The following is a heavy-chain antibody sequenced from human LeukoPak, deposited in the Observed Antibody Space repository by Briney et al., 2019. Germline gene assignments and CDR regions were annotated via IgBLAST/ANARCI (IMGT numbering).Heavy chain of an antibody. J-gene: IGHJ5*02. CDR3: TTMDGP. Sequence: GGSLRLSCTAAELTLSAYWMHWVRQAPGKGLEWVATMRQDGSEKYYVDFVKGRFTISRDIAKNSLFLQMGSLRVEATAIYYCTTMDGPWGQGTLVTVSP. CDR2: MRQDGSEK. V-gene: IGHV3-7*01. CDR1: ELTLSAYW. D-gene: IGHD2-2*03.